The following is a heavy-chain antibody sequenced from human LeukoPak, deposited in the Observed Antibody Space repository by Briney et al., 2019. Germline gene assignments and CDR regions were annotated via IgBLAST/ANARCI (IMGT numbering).Heavy chain of an antibody. CDR2: ISAYNGDT. Sequence: ASVKVSCKASGYTFASYGISWVRQAPGQGLEWMGWISAYNGDTNYVQKLQGRVTMTTDTSTSTAYMELRSLRSDDTAVYYCARDYPYQALGIWGQGTMVTVSS. V-gene: IGHV1-18*01. CDR3: ARDYPYQALGI. J-gene: IGHJ3*02. CDR1: GYTFASYG.